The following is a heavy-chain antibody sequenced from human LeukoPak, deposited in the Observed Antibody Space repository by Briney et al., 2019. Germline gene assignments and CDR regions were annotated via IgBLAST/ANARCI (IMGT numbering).Heavy chain of an antibody. CDR1: GYSISSVYY. CDR2: IYYSGST. Sequence: PSETLSLACIVSGYSISSVYYWGWIRQPPGKGLEWIGYIYYSGSTNYNPSLKSRVTISIDTSKNQFSLKLSSVTAADTAVYYCAREEFGGYSNWGQGTLVTVSS. D-gene: IGHD5-12*01. CDR3: AREEFGGYSN. V-gene: IGHV4-61*01. J-gene: IGHJ4*02.